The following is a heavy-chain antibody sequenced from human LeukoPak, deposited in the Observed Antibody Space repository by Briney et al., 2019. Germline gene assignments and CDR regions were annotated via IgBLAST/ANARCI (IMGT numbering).Heavy chain of an antibody. J-gene: IGHJ6*03. D-gene: IGHD3-22*01. V-gene: IGHV3-15*01. CDR1: GFTFSNAW. CDR3: SFHYYDSSGYPYYYYYMDV. CDR2: IKSKTDGGTT. Sequence: GGSLRLSCAASGFTFSNAWMSWVRQAPGRGLEWVGRIKSKTDGGTTDYAAHVKGRFTISRDDSKNTLYLQMNSLKTEDTAVYYCSFHYYDSSGYPYYYYYMDVWGKGTTVTVSS.